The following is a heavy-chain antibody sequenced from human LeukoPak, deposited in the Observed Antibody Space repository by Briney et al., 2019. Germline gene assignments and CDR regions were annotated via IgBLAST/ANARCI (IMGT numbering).Heavy chain of an antibody. V-gene: IGHV1-8*01. CDR2: MNPNSGNT. D-gene: IGHD3-9*01. CDR3: ARYGNILTNMYV. J-gene: IGHJ6*03. CDR1: GYTFTSYD. Sequence: ASVKVSCTASGYTFTSYDINWVRQATGQGLEWMGWMNPNSGNTGYAQKFQGRVTMTRNTSISTAYMELSSLRSEDTAVYYCARYGNILTNMYVWGKGTTVTVSS.